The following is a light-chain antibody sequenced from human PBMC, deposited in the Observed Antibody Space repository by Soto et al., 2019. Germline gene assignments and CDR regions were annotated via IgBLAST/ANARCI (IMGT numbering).Light chain of an antibody. CDR2: DVS. CDR3: CSYAGRYTYV. Sequence: QPVLTQPRSVSGSPGQSVIISCTGTSSHVGDYSFVSWYQHHPGKAPKVMIYDVSKRPSGVPDRFSGSKSGNTASLTISGLQAEDEADYYCCSYAGRYTYVFGTGTKVTVL. J-gene: IGLJ1*01. V-gene: IGLV2-11*01. CDR1: SSHVGDYSF.